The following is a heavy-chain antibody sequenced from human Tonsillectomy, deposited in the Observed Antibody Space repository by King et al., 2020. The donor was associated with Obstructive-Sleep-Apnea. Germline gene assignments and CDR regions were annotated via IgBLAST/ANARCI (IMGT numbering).Heavy chain of an antibody. J-gene: IGHJ2*01. V-gene: IGHV4-59*08. CDR3: ARNINLARGDRYFDL. CDR2: IYFTGST. Sequence: QLQESGPGLVKPSETLSLTCTVSSGSITSDYWSWIRQPPGMGLEWIGYIYFTGSTKYNPSLKGRVTIAVDTSKRFSLNLSSVTAADTALYYFARNINLARGDRYFDLWGRGTRVTVSS. D-gene: IGHD3-16*01. CDR1: SGSITSDY.